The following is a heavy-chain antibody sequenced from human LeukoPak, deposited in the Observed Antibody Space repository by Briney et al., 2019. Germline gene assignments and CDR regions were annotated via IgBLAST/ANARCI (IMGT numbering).Heavy chain of an antibody. CDR3: ARDPTSYYSYYMDV. Sequence: GGSLRLSCAASGFTFSSYSMNWVRQAPGKGLEWVSYISSSSSTIYYADSVKGRFTISRDSAKNSLYLQMISLRTEDTAVYYCARDPTSYYSYYMDVWGKGTTVTISS. CDR2: ISSSSSTI. V-gene: IGHV3-48*04. J-gene: IGHJ6*03. CDR1: GFTFSSYS.